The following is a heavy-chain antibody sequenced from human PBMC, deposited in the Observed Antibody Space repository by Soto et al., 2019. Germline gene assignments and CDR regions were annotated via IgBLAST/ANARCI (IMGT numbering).Heavy chain of an antibody. CDR3: VGGSASGADH. V-gene: IGHV1-46*02. CDR1: TYTYNTHY. D-gene: IGHD6-6*01. CDR2: INPSVGST. J-gene: IGHJ1*01. Sequence: ASVKVSCKSSTYTYNTHYIHWVRQAPGQGLEWVGVINPSVGSTNYAQKFQGRVTMTRDTSTTTFYMEVTSLTSEDTAVYYCVGGSASGADHSGQGTLVTVPS.